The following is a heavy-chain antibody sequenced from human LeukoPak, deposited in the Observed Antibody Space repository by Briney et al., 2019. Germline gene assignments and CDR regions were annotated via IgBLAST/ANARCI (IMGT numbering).Heavy chain of an antibody. J-gene: IGHJ5*02. CDR3: ARRRAGRDWFDP. D-gene: IGHD6-19*01. V-gene: IGHV4-39*01. CDR2: IYYSGNT. Sequence: SETLSLTCTVSGGSISSSSYYWGWIRQPPGKGLEWIGSIYYSGNTYYNPSLKSRVTISVDTSKNQFSLKLSSVTATDTAVYYCARRRAGRDWFDPWGQGTLVTVSS. CDR1: GGSISSSSYY.